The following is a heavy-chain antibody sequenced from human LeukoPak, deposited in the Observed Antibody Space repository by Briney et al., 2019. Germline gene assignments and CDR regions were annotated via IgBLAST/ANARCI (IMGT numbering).Heavy chain of an antibody. CDR1: GFTFSNYA. D-gene: IGHD3-22*01. Sequence: GGSLRLSCAASGFTFSNYAMSWVRQAPGKGLEWVAAITGSGSRTYYADSVRGRFTISRDNSKNTLYLQMNSLRAEDTAVYYCAKEDYYDNSADSPDYWGQGTLVTVSS. V-gene: IGHV3-23*01. J-gene: IGHJ4*02. CDR2: ITGSGSRT. CDR3: AKEDYYDNSADSPDY.